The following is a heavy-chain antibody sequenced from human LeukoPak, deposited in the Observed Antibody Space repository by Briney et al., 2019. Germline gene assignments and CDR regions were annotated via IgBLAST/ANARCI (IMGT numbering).Heavy chain of an antibody. V-gene: IGHV3-23*01. CDR2: ISGSGGST. Sequence: GGSLRLSCAASGFTFSNYAMSWVRQAPGKGLEWVSVISGSGGSTYYADSVKGRFTISRDSSKNTLYLQMNNLRAEDTAVYHCAKATSSGWYYFDDWGQGPWSPSP. CDR3: AKATSSGWYYFDD. CDR1: GFTFSNYA. J-gene: IGHJ4*02. D-gene: IGHD6-19*01.